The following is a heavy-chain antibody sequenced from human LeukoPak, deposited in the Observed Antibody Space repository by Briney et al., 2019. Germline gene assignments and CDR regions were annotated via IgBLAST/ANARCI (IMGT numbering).Heavy chain of an antibody. D-gene: IGHD5-24*01. J-gene: IGHJ4*02. CDR3: ARIDGYNYEGIDY. Sequence: GASVKVSCKASGGTFSSYAISWVRQAPGQGLEWMGRIIPILGIANYAQKFQGRVTITADKSTSTAYLGLSSLRSEDTAVYYCARIDGYNYEGIDYWGQGTLVTVSS. CDR2: IIPILGIA. CDR1: GGTFSSYA. V-gene: IGHV1-69*04.